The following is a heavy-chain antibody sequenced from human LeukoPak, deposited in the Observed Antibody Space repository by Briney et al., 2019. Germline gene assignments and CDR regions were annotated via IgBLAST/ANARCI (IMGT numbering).Heavy chain of an antibody. CDR2: IKQDGSQK. CDR3: ARGDFSDYGDYVDAFDV. D-gene: IGHD4-17*01. CDR1: GFTFNNYC. Sequence: GGSLRLSCAASGFTFNNYCMSWVRQAPGKGLQWVANIKQDGSQKFYVDSVKGRFTISRDNTKNSLYLQMNSLRAEDTAMHYCARGDFSDYGDYVDAFDVWGQGTMVTVSS. V-gene: IGHV3-7*01. J-gene: IGHJ3*01.